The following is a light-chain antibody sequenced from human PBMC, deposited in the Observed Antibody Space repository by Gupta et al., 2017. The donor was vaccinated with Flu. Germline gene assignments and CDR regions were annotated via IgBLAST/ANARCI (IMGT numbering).Light chain of an antibody. CDR1: QSISRF. V-gene: IGKV3-11*01. CDR2: DAS. CDR3: QQRSSWPPT. Sequence: EIVLTQSPDTLSLSPGERATLSCRASQSISRFLAWYQQRPGQAPRLLIYDASNRATDIPARFSGSGSGTDFTLTISSREPEDFAVYYCQQRSSWPPTFGQGTKVEIK. J-gene: IGKJ1*01.